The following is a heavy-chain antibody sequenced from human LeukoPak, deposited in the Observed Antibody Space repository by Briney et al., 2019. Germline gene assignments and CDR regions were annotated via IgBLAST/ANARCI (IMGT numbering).Heavy chain of an antibody. CDR1: GGSISSYY. Sequence: PSETLSLTCTVSGGSISSYYWSWIRQPPGKGLEWIGYIYYSGSTNYNPSLKSRVTISVDTSKNQFSLKLSSVTAADTAVHYCARQGSGYYYDSSGYFLNPTPFDYWGQGTLVTVSS. CDR2: IYYSGST. D-gene: IGHD3-22*01. V-gene: IGHV4-59*08. CDR3: ARQGSGYYYDSSGYFLNPTPFDY. J-gene: IGHJ4*02.